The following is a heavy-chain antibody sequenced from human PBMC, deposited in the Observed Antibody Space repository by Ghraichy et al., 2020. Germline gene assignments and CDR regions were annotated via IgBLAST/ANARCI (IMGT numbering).Heavy chain of an antibody. CDR1: GFTFSSYG. D-gene: IGHD1-14*01. CDR3: AKDHNNAFDI. CDR2: IRYDGSNK. J-gene: IGHJ3*02. Sequence: GESLNISCAASGFTFSSYGMHWVRQAPGKGLEWVAFIRYDGSNKYYVDSVKGRFTISRDNSKNTLYLQMNSLRAEDTAVYYCAKDHNNAFDIWGQGTMVTVSS. V-gene: IGHV3-30*02.